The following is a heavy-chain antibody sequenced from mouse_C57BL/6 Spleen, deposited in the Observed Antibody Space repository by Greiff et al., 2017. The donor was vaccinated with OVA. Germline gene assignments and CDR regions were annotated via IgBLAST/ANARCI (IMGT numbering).Heavy chain of an antibody. CDR2: LAPSDSYT. V-gene: IGHV1-69*01. CDR1: GYTFTSYW. J-gene: IGHJ2*01. Sequence: VQLQQPGAELVMPGASVKLSCKASGYTFTSYWMHWVKQRPGQGLEWIGELAPSDSYTNYNQKFKGKSTLTVDKSSSTAYMQLSSLTSEDSAVYYCARGVYYGNPFDYWGQGTTLTVSS. D-gene: IGHD2-1*01. CDR3: ARGVYYGNPFDY.